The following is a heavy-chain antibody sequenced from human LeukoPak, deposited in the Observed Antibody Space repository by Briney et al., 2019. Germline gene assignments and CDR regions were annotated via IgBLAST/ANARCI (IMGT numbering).Heavy chain of an antibody. D-gene: IGHD6-19*01. CDR1: GGTFGSYA. Sequence: SVKVSCKASGGTFGSYAISWVRQAPGQGLEWMGGIIPIFGTANYAQKFQGRVTITADKSTSTAYMELSSLRSEDTAVYYCARHRYSSGWSNFDYWGQGTLVTVSS. J-gene: IGHJ4*02. CDR2: IIPIFGTA. CDR3: ARHRYSSGWSNFDY. V-gene: IGHV1-69*06.